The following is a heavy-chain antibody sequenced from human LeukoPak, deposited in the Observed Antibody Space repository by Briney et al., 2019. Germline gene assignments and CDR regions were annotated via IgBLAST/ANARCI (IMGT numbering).Heavy chain of an antibody. CDR2: IYYSGST. CDR1: GGSISSYY. Sequence: SETQSLTCTVSGGSISSYYWSWIRQPPGKGLEWIGYIYYSGSTNYNPSLKSRVTISVDTSKNQFSLKLSSVTAADTAVYYCARLGDGIAAADSYWGQGTLVTVSS. CDR3: ARLGDGIAAADSY. J-gene: IGHJ4*02. V-gene: IGHV4-59*08. D-gene: IGHD6-13*01.